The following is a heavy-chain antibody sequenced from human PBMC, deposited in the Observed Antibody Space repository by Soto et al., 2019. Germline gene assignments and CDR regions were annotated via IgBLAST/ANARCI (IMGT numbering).Heavy chain of an antibody. CDR2: INHSGST. CDR1: GGSFSGYY. D-gene: IGHD1-1*01. CDR3: ARGRGNWNDYYHGMDV. J-gene: IGHJ6*02. V-gene: IGHV4-34*01. Sequence: QVQLQQWGAGLLKPSETLSLTCAVYGGSFSGYYWSWIRQPPGKGLEWIGEINHSGSTNYNPSLKSRVTISVDTSKNQFSLKLSSVTAADTAVYYCARGRGNWNDYYHGMDVWGQGTTVTVSS.